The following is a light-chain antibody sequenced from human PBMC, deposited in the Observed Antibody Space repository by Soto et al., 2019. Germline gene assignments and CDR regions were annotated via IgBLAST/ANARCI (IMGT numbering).Light chain of an antibody. J-gene: IGKJ1*01. CDR2: DAS. V-gene: IGKV1-5*01. Sequence: IQMTQSPSTLSASVGDIVTITCRASQSISSWLAWYQQKPGKAPKLLIYDASSLESGFPSRLSGSGSGTEFTLTISSLQPDDFATYYCQQYHSYPWTFGQGTKV. CDR1: QSISSW. CDR3: QQYHSYPWT.